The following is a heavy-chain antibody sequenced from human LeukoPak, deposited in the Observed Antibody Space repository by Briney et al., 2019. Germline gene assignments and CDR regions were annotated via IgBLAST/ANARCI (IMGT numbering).Heavy chain of an antibody. J-gene: IGHJ4*02. CDR3: AKDPQYYDILTGYPAFDY. D-gene: IGHD3-9*01. Sequence: GGPLKFSLAPPGFPFTSYAISWVRQAPGKGLNWVSAISGSGGSTYYADSVKGRFTISRDNSKNTLYLQMNSLRAEDTAVYYCAKDPQYYDILTGYPAFDYWGQGTLVTVSS. V-gene: IGHV3-23*01. CDR2: ISGSGGST. CDR1: GFPFTSYA.